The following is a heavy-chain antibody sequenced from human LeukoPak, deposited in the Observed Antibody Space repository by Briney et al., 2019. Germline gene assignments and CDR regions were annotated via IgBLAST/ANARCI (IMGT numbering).Heavy chain of an antibody. D-gene: IGHD2-21*01. V-gene: IGHV3-33*05. J-gene: IGHJ5*02. Sequence: GGSLRLSCVASGFTFIHYGMHWVRQASGKGLEWVAAIQSDGGKEYYADSVKGRFTISRDDSKNTLYLQMNSLRAEDTAVYYCARDDCISPSCFGLWGQGTLVTVSS. CDR2: IQSDGGKE. CDR1: GFTFIHYG. CDR3: ARDDCISPSCFGL.